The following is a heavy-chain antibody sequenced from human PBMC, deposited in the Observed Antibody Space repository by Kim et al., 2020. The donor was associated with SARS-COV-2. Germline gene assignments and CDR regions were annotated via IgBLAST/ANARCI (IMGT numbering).Heavy chain of an antibody. CDR1: GFTFRFYS. D-gene: IGHD2-15*01. CDR3: ARELQPRAEYFDS. V-gene: IGHV3-30*09. CDR2: ISHDGLNK. Sequence: GGSLRLSCDASGFTFRFYSMHWFRLAPGKGLEWVAAISHDGLNKYFADSVKDRFDISRDNSKSTVFLQMSSLTAGDTATYYCARELQPRAEYFDSWGQGT. J-gene: IGHJ4*02.